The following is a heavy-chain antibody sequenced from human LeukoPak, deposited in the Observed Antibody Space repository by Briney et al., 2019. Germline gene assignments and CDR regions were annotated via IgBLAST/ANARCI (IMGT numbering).Heavy chain of an antibody. V-gene: IGHV1-69*13. Sequence: ASVKVSCKASGGTFSSYAISWVRQAPGQGLEWMGGIIPIFGTANYAQKFQGRVTITADESTSTAHMELSSLRSEDTAVYYCARDPEGYDSSGYYSWDVWGQGTTVTVSS. D-gene: IGHD3-22*01. CDR3: ARDPEGYDSSGYYSWDV. CDR1: GGTFSSYA. J-gene: IGHJ6*02. CDR2: IIPIFGTA.